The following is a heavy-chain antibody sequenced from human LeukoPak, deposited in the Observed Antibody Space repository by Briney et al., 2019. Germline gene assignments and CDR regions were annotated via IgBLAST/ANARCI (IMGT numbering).Heavy chain of an antibody. V-gene: IGHV3-30*18. Sequence: PGGSLRLSCAASGFTFSSYGMHWVRQAPGEGLEWVAVISYDGSNKYYADSVKGRFTISRDNSKNTLYLQMNSLRAEDTAVYYCAKDLATVVSSGGGDYWGQGTLVTVSS. CDR3: AKDLATVVSSGGGDY. D-gene: IGHD4-23*01. CDR1: GFTFSSYG. CDR2: ISYDGSNK. J-gene: IGHJ4*02.